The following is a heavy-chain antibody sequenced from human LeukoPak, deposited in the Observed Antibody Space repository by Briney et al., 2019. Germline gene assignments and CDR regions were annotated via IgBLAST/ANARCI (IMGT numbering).Heavy chain of an antibody. CDR1: GYSISSGYY. Sequence: SETLSLTCTVSGYSISSGYYWGWIRQPPGKGLEWIGSIYYSGSTYYNPSLKSRVTISVDTSKNQFSLKLSSVTAADTAVYYCARHPGYCSSTSCYQDYFDYWGQGTLVTVSS. CDR2: IYYSGST. J-gene: IGHJ4*02. CDR3: ARHPGYCSSTSCYQDYFDY. D-gene: IGHD2-2*01. V-gene: IGHV4-38-2*02.